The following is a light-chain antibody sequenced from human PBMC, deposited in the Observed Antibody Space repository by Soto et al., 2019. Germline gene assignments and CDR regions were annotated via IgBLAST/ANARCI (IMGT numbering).Light chain of an antibody. V-gene: IGKV1-5*03. J-gene: IGKJ1*01. CDR2: KAS. Sequence: DIQMTQSPSTLSASVGDRVTITCRASQGIDTSLAWYQQKPGKATQLLIYKASTLKSGVPSSFSSSASGTDFTLTISRLQPDDFATYYRQHYNSSSEACGQGTKG. CDR3: QHYNSSSEA. CDR1: QGIDTS.